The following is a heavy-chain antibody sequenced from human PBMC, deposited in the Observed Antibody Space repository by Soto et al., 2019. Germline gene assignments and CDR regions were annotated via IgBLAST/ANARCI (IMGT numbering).Heavy chain of an antibody. CDR1: GGSISTGGYY. CDR3: TRGPPLGY. Sequence: QVQLQESGPGLVKPSQTLSLTCTVSGGSISTGGYYWSGIRKHPGKGLEWIGYIYYSGSTYYNPSHKRRFTLSVDTSKNQFSRKLRSVTAADTAVYYCTRGPPLGYWGQGTLVTVSS. CDR2: IYYSGST. J-gene: IGHJ4*02. V-gene: IGHV4-31*03.